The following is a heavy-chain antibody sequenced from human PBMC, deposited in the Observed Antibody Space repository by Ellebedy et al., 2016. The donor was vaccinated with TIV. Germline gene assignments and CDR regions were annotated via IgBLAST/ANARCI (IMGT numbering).Heavy chain of an antibody. D-gene: IGHD6-13*01. J-gene: IGHJ4*02. Sequence: GESLKISCAASGFPFSHYAMHSVRQAPGTGLEWVAEVSYDGNTKYYTDSVKGRFTISRDNSKNTLYLQMNSLRAEDTAVYCCPYSSSWYKFDDWGQGTLVTVSS. CDR3: PYSSSWYKFDD. CDR2: VSYDGNTK. CDR1: GFPFSHYA. V-gene: IGHV3-30*04.